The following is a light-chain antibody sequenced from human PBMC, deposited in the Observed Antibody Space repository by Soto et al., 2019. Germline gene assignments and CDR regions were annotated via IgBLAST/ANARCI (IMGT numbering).Light chain of an antibody. CDR3: QHYQSGHPIT. Sequence: EILRTQSPDTLSLSPVERASISCRAAQSVGTRLAWYQHKTGQAPRLLISGASSRATGIPDRFTGSGSETSFTLTISRLEPEDFALYDCQHYQSGHPITFGQGTRLEIK. CDR2: GAS. J-gene: IGKJ5*01. CDR1: QSVGTR. V-gene: IGKV3-20*01.